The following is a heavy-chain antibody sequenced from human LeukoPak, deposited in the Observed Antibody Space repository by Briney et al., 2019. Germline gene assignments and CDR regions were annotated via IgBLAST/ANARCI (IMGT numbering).Heavy chain of an antibody. J-gene: IGHJ3*02. CDR1: GGSISSGSYY. D-gene: IGHD3-16*01. CDR3: ATSALLFDAFDI. Sequence: SETLSLTCTVSGGSISSGSYYWSWIRQPAGKGLEWIGRIYTSGSTNYNPSLKSRVTISVDTSKNQFSLKLSSVTAADTAVYYCATSALLFDAFDIWGQGTMVTVSS. V-gene: IGHV4-61*02. CDR2: IYTSGST.